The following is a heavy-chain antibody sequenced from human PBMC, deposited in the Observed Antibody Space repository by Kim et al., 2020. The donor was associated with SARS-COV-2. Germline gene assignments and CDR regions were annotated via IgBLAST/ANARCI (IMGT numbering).Heavy chain of an antibody. V-gene: IGHV4-31*03. CDR2: IYYSGST. CDR1: GGSISSGGYY. CDR3: ARTDYYGSGREWFDP. J-gene: IGHJ5*02. Sequence: SETLSLTCTVSGGSISSGGYYWSWIRQHPGKGLEWIGYIYYSGSTYYNPSLKSRVTISVDTSKNQFSLKLSSVTAADTAVYYCARTDYYGSGREWFDPWGQGTLVTVSS. D-gene: IGHD3-10*01.